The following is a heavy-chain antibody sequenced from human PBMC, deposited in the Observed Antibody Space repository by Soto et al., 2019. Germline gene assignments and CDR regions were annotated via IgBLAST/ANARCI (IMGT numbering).Heavy chain of an antibody. CDR1: GGSISSYY. J-gene: IGHJ6*02. CDR2: IYYSGST. Sequence: SETLSLTCTVSGGSISSYYWSWIRQPPGKGLEWIGYIYYSGSTNYNPSLKSRVTISVDTSKNQFSLKLSSVTAADTAVYHCARGPAYYDILTGYSPYYYYGMDVWGQGTTVT. V-gene: IGHV4-59*01. CDR3: ARGPAYYDILTGYSPYYYYGMDV. D-gene: IGHD3-9*01.